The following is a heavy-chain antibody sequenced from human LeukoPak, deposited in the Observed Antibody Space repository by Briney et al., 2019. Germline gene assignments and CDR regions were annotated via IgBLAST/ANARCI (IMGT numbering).Heavy chain of an antibody. Sequence: ASVKVSCKASGYTFTGYYMHWVRQAPGQGLEWMGWINPNSGGTNYAQKFQGRVTMTRDMSTSTVYMELSSLRSEDTAVYYCARTVAGTVLLFDYWGQGTLVTVSS. D-gene: IGHD6-19*01. V-gene: IGHV1-2*02. CDR2: INPNSGGT. J-gene: IGHJ4*02. CDR3: ARTVAGTVLLFDY. CDR1: GYTFTGYY.